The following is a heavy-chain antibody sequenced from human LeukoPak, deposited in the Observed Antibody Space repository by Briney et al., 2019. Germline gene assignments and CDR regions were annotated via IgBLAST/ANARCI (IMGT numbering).Heavy chain of an antibody. Sequence: GASVKVSCKASGYTFTSYDINWVRQATGQGLEWMGWMNPNSGNTGYAQKFQGRVTMTRNTSISTAYMELSSLRSEDTAVDYCAKGYKKKYTMVRGARDYWGQGTLVTVSS. CDR1: GYTFTSYD. V-gene: IGHV1-8*01. D-gene: IGHD3-10*01. CDR3: AKGYKKKYTMVRGARDY. CDR2: MNPNSGNT. J-gene: IGHJ4*02.